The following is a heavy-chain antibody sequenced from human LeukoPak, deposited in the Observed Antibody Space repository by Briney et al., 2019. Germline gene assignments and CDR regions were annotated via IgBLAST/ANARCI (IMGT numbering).Heavy chain of an antibody. J-gene: IGHJ6*03. CDR2: IKQDGSEK. D-gene: IGHD6-13*01. V-gene: IGHV3-7*01. CDR3: ARPYSSSWRPWYMDV. Sequence: GGPLRLSCAASGFTFSSYWMSWVRQAPGKGLEWVANIKQDGSEKYYVDSVKGRFTISRDNAKNSLYLQMNSLRAEDTAVYYCARPYSSSWRPWYMDVWGKGTTVTVSS. CDR1: GFTFSSYW.